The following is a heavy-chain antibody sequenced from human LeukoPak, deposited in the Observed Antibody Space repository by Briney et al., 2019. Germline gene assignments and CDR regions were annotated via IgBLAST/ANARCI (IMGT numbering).Heavy chain of an antibody. Sequence: GGSLRLSCAASGFTFSSYAMSWVRQAPGKGLECVSVISGSGGSTYYADSVKGRFTISRDNSKNTLYLQMNSLRAEDTAVYYCAKDGYSYGTIAAAGHPYYFDYWGQGTLVTVSS. CDR2: ISGSGGST. D-gene: IGHD6-13*01. J-gene: IGHJ4*02. CDR1: GFTFSSYA. CDR3: AKDGYSYGTIAAAGHPYYFDY. V-gene: IGHV3-23*01.